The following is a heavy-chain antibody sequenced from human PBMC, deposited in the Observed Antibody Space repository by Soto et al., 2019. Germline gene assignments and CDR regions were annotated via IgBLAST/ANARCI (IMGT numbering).Heavy chain of an antibody. D-gene: IGHD4-17*01. CDR2: IIPSFGTA. V-gene: IGHV1-69*13. CDR1: RGTFGSYA. Sequence: SVKVSCTDCRGTFGSYASSWVRQATEQGREWMGGIIPSFGTANSASKFHGRVTITANESTNTVYMGLSSLRSEDTAVYYCAAETTVVSCWGQGTLVTVSS. J-gene: IGHJ4*02. CDR3: AAETTVVSC.